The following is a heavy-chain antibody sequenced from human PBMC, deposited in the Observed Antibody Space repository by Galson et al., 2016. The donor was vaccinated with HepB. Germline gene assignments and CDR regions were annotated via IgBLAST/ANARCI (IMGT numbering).Heavy chain of an antibody. CDR3: ATEAPILAPTLDY. D-gene: IGHD2/OR15-2a*01. CDR2: IWYDGSNK. J-gene: IGHJ4*02. V-gene: IGHV3-33*01. Sequence: SLRLSCAASGFTFSSYGMHWVRQAPGKGLEWVAVIWYDGSNKYYADSVEGRFTISRDNSKNTLYLQMNSLRAEDTAVYYCATEAPILAPTLDYWGQGTLVTVSS. CDR1: GFTFSSYG.